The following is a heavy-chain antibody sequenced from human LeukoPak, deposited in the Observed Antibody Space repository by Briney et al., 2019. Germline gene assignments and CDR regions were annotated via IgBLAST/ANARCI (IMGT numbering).Heavy chain of an antibody. CDR2: IYYSGST. CDR1: GGSISSGGYY. CDR3: ARADTVVTDPTGYYYGMDV. J-gene: IGHJ6*02. Sequence: SQTLSLTCTVSGGSISSGGYYWSRIRQHPGKGLEWIGYIYYSGSTYYNPSLKSRVTISVDTSKNQFSLKLSSVTAADTAVYYCARADTVVTDPTGYYYGMDVWGQGTTVTVSS. V-gene: IGHV4-31*03. D-gene: IGHD2-15*01.